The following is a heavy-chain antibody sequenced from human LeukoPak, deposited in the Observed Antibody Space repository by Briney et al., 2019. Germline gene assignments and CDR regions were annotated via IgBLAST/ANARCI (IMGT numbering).Heavy chain of an antibody. J-gene: IGHJ4*02. CDR3: ARASGSYPYYFDY. D-gene: IGHD1-26*01. V-gene: IGHV4-38-2*02. CDR1: GYSISSGYY. Sequence: PSETLSLTCTVSGYSISSGYYWGWIRQPPGKGLEWIGSIYHSGSTYYNPSLKSRVTISVDTSKNQFSLKLSSVTAADTAVYYCARASGSYPYYFDYWGQGTLVTVSS. CDR2: IYHSGST.